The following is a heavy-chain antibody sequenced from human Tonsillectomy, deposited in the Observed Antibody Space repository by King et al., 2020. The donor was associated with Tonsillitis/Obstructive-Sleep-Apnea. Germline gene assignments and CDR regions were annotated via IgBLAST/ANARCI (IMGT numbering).Heavy chain of an antibody. CDR1: GGSISNYY. D-gene: IGHD3-22*01. V-gene: IGHV4-59*01. J-gene: IGHJ4*02. CDR3: ARALYGGTMILVY. CDR2: IYYSGST. Sequence: VQLQESGPGLVKPSETLPLTCTVSGGSISNYYWSWIRQPPGKGLEWIGYIYYSGSTNYNPSLKSRVTISVDTSKNQFSLKLSSVTAADTAVYYCARALYGGTMILVYWGQGTLVTVSS.